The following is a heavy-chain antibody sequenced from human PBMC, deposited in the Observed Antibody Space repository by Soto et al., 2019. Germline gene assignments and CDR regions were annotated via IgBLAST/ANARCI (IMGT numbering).Heavy chain of an antibody. V-gene: IGHV4-4*02. Sequence: QVQLQESGPGLVKPSGTLSLTCAVSSGSISSSNWWSWVRQPPGKGLEWTGEISHGRSTNYNPSLKRRVTISVDKIKDQISLKLSSVTAADTAVYYCASLRAVANYWGQGTLVPVSS. J-gene: IGHJ4*02. CDR2: ISHGRST. D-gene: IGHD6-19*01. CDR1: SGSISSSNW. CDR3: ASLRAVANY.